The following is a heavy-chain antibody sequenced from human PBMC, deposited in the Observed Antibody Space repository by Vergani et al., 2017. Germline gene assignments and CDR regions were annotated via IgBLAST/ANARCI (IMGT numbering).Heavy chain of an antibody. Sequence: QMQFQESGPGLVKASETLSLTCTVSGDSIISRSYYWGWIRQPPGKGLEWIGSIYNSGNGDSSSSLKSRVTISADTSKKQFSLRLTSVTAAYTAVYYCASGKYYSDSTSHFRGRYFDVWGRGTLVTVPS. J-gene: IGHJ2*01. CDR2: IYNSGNG. CDR1: GDSIISRSYY. CDR3: ASGKYYSDSTSHFRGRYFDV. D-gene: IGHD3-16*01. V-gene: IGHV4-39*01.